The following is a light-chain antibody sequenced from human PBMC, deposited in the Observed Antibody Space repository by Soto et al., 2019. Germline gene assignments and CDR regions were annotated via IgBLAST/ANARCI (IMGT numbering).Light chain of an antibody. Sequence: PGERATLSCRASQSVSNNNLVWYQQKPGQAPRLLIYGASTRATGIPDRFSGSGSGTDFTLTISGLETEDFAVYYCQQYDNSIWTFGQGTKVEIK. CDR1: QSVSNNN. CDR2: GAS. V-gene: IGKV3-20*01. CDR3: QQYDNSIWT. J-gene: IGKJ1*01.